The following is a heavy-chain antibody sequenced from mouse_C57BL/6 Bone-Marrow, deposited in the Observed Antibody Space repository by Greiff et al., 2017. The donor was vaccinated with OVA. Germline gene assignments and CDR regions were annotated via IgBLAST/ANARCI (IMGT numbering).Heavy chain of an antibody. CDR1: GYTFTSYW. D-gene: IGHD2-2*01. CDR2: IYPSDSET. Sequence: QVQLQQPGAELVRPGSSVKLSCKASGYTFTSYWMDWVKQRPGQGLEWIGNIYPSDSETNYNQKFKDKATLTVDKSSSTAYMQLSSLTSEDSAVYYCARRREWLQPYYFDYWGQGTTLTVSS. V-gene: IGHV1-61*01. J-gene: IGHJ2*01. CDR3: ARRREWLQPYYFDY.